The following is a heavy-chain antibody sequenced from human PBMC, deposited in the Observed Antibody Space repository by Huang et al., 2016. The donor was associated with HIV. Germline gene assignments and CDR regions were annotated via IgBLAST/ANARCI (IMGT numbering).Heavy chain of an antibody. D-gene: IGHD3-10*01. CDR3: ASETYYYGSGRQYYFDY. CDR1: GFTFSSYS. J-gene: IGHJ4*02. CDR2: ISSSSSTI. Sequence: EVQLVESGGGLVQPGGSLRLSCAASGFTFSSYSMNWVRQDPGKGLEWVSYISSSSSTIYYADSVKGRFTISRDNAKNSLYLQMNSLRDEDTAVYYCASETYYYGSGRQYYFDYWGQGTLVTVSS. V-gene: IGHV3-48*02.